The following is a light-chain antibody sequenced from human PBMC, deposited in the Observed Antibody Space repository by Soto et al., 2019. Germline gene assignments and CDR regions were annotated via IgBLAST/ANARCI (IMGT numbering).Light chain of an antibody. CDR1: QGIKND. J-gene: IGKJ4*01. CDR3: LQDYNYPLT. CDR2: AAS. Sequence: AIQMTQSPSSLSASVGDRVTITCRASQGIKNDLGWYQQKPGKAPKLLISAASSLESGVPSRFSGSGSGTDFTLTITSLQPEDFATYYCLQDYNYPLTFGGGTRVEVK. V-gene: IGKV1-6*01.